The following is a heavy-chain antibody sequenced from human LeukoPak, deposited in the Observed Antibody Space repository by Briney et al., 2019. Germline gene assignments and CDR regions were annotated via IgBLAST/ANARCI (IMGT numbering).Heavy chain of an antibody. CDR1: GYTFTGYY. D-gene: IGHD2-2*01. Sequence: ASVKVSCKASGYTFTGYYMHWVRQAPGQGLEWVGWINPNSGGTNYAQKFQGRVTMTRDTSISTAYMELSRLRSDDTAVYYCARDGIRVGCSSTSCYPKIDYWGQGTLVTVSS. V-gene: IGHV1-2*02. J-gene: IGHJ4*02. CDR2: INPNSGGT. CDR3: ARDGIRVGCSSTSCYPKIDY.